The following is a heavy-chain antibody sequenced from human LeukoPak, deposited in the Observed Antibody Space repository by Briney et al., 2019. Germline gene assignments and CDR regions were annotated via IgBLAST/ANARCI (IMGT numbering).Heavy chain of an antibody. V-gene: IGHV3-30-3*01. Sequence: GGSLRLSCAASGITFINHAMDWVRQAPGKGLEWVAVISYDGSDTYYADSVKGRFIISRDNSKSTLYLQMNSLRVDDTAVYYCARNPGVGSSWYRLHYWGQGTLVTVSS. CDR3: ARNPGVGSSWYRLHY. CDR1: GITFINHA. J-gene: IGHJ4*02. D-gene: IGHD6-13*01. CDR2: ISYDGSDT.